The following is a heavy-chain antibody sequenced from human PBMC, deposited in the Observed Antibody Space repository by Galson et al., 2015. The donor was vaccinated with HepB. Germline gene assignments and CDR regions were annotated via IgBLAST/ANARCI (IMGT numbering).Heavy chain of an antibody. V-gene: IGHV3-30*18. CDR1: GFTFSSYG. CDR3: ANLEGSYYGSGTDNYWYFDL. J-gene: IGHJ2*01. Sequence: SLRLSCAASGFTFSSYGMHWVRQAPGKGLERVAVISYDGSNKYYADSVKGRFTISRDNSKNTLYLQMNSLRAEDTAVYYCANLEGSYYGSGTDNYWYFDLWGRGTLVTVSS. D-gene: IGHD3-10*01. CDR2: ISYDGSNK.